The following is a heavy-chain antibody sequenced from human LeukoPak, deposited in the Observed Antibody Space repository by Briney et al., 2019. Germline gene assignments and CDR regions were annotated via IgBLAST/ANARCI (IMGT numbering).Heavy chain of an antibody. D-gene: IGHD4-17*01. V-gene: IGHV3-9*03. CDR3: AKAQLDGDYAPYYFDY. J-gene: IGHJ4*02. CDR1: GFTFDDYA. Sequence: PGRSLRLSCAASGFTFDDYAMHWVRHAPGKGLEWVSGISWNSGSIGYADSVKGRFTISRDNAKNSLYLQMDSLRAEDMALYYCAKAQLDGDYAPYYFDYWSQGTLVTVSS. CDR2: ISWNSGSI.